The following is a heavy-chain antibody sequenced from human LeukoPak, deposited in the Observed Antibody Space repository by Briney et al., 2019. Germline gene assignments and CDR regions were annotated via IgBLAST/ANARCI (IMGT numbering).Heavy chain of an antibody. J-gene: IGHJ4*02. V-gene: IGHV3-21*01. CDR2: ISSSSSYI. Sequence: GGSLRLSCAASGFTFSSYSMNWVRQAPGKGLEWVSSISSSSSYIYYADSVKGRFTISRDNAKNSLYLQMNSLRAEDTAVYYCARESPDSSGYYPTFDYWGQGTLVTVSS. D-gene: IGHD3-22*01. CDR1: GFTFSSYS. CDR3: ARESPDSSGYYPTFDY.